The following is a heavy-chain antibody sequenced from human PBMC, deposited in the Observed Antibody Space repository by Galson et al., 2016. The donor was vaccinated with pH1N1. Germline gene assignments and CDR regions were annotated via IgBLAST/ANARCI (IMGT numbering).Heavy chain of an antibody. D-gene: IGHD1-26*01. CDR3: ATEDYYTSLY. V-gene: IGHV3-7*01. CDR1: GFIFSDYW. J-gene: IGHJ4*02. CDR2: INQDGGRK. Sequence: SLRLSCAASGFIFSDYWMSWVRQAPGKGLEWVAKINQDGGRKYYVESMKGRRTISSDNAENSLSLQMNSLRVEDTALDYCATEDYYTSLYWGQGILVTVSS.